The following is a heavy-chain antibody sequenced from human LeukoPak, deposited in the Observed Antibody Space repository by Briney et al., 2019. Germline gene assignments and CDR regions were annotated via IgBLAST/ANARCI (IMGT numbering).Heavy chain of an antibody. J-gene: IGHJ6*02. CDR1: GGSFSGYY. V-gene: IGHV4-34*01. CDR3: ASGHSYYYGMDV. Sequence: PSETLSLTCAVYGGSFSGYYWSWIRQPPGKGLEWIGEINHSGSTNYNPSLKSRVTISVDTSKNQFSLKLSSVTAADTAVYYCASGHSYYYGMDVWGQGTTVTVSS. CDR2: INHSGST.